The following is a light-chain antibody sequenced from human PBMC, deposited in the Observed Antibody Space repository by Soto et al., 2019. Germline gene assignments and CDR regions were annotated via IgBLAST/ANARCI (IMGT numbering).Light chain of an antibody. CDR2: VAS. Sequence: IQMTQSPSSLSASVGDRVAVTCRASQSISTYLNWYQQKPGKAPKLLINVASSLQSGVPSRFSGSGSGTDFTLTISSLQPEDFATYYCQQTYNTPRTFGQGTRLEIK. CDR3: QQTYNTPRT. V-gene: IGKV1-39*01. J-gene: IGKJ5*01. CDR1: QSISTY.